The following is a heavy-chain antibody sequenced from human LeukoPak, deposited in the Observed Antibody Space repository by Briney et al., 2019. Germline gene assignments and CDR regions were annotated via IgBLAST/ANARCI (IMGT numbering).Heavy chain of an antibody. V-gene: IGHV3-66*01. CDR2: LTHGGDT. CDR3: FGGPS. J-gene: IGHJ5*02. Sequence: GGSLRLSCAVSGLPITSQYMHWVRQAPGKGPEWVSLLTHGGDTYYVDSVKGRFTISRDISKNKLSLQMNNLRAEDSAVYYCFGGPSWGQGTLVTVSS. CDR1: GLPITSQY. D-gene: IGHD3-10*01.